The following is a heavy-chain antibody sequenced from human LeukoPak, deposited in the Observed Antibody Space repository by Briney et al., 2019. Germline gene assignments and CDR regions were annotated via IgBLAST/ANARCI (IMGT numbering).Heavy chain of an antibody. Sequence: SETLSLTCTVSGGSVTSASHYWAWIRQPPGKGLEWIGSIHYSGSTYYSPSLKSRLTISGDTSKSQFSLKLTFVTAADTAVYYCTRHHDYGDKIDYWGQGTLVTVSA. J-gene: IGHJ4*02. V-gene: IGHV4-39*01. CDR1: GGSVTSASHY. D-gene: IGHD4-23*01. CDR2: IHYSGST. CDR3: TRHHDYGDKIDY.